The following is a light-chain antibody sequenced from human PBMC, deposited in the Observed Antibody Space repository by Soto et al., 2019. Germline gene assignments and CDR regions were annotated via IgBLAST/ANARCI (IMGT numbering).Light chain of an antibody. CDR1: SSDVGGYNY. CDR2: DVS. V-gene: IGLV2-11*01. Sequence: QSALAQPRSVSGSPGQSVTISCTGTSSDVGGYNYVSWYQQHPGKALKLMIYDVSKRPSGVPDRFSGSKSGNTASLTISGLQAEDEADYYCCSYAGSYTFDVFGTGTKV. CDR3: CSYAGSYTFDV. J-gene: IGLJ1*01.